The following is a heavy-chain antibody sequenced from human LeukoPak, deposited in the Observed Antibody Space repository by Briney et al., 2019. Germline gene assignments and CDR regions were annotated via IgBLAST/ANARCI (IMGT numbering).Heavy chain of an antibody. J-gene: IGHJ4*02. CDR3: ARDPGYCSSTSCLPGAPIDY. Sequence: GASVKVSCTASGYTFTSYGISWVRQAPGQGLEWMGWISACNGNTNYAQKLQGRVTMTTDTSTSTAYMELRSLRSDDTAVYYCARDPGYCSSTSCLPGAPIDYWGQGTLVTVSS. CDR2: ISACNGNT. CDR1: GYTFTSYG. D-gene: IGHD2-2*01. V-gene: IGHV1-18*01.